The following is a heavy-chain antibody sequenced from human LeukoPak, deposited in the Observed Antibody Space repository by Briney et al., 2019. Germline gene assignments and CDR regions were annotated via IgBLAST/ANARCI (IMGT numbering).Heavy chain of an antibody. J-gene: IGHJ5*02. CDR1: GYTFTSYG. V-gene: IGHV1-18*01. CDR2: ISAYNGNT. D-gene: IGHD3-9*01. CDR3: ARGNLRYFDWLPQANWFDP. Sequence: GASVKISCKASGYTFTSYGISWVRQAPGQGLEWMGRISAYNGNTNYAQKLQGRVTMTTDTSTSTAYMELRSLRSDDTAVYYCARGNLRYFDWLPQANWFDPWGQGTLVTVSS.